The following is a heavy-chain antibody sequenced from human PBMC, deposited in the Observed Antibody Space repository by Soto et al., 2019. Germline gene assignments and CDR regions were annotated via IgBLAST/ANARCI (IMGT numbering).Heavy chain of an antibody. Sequence: SSVKVSRKASGYSFTSNAITRVRQAPGQGLEWMGGISTYSGDANYAQKFQGRVTMTTNTPTNTAYMELRSLRSDDTAVYYCARVWVSYQATSGGAGFDPWGQGTLVTVSS. V-gene: IGHV1-18*04. CDR1: GYSFTSNA. CDR2: ISTYSGDA. D-gene: IGHD3-16*02. CDR3: ARVWVSYQATSGGAGFDP. J-gene: IGHJ5*02.